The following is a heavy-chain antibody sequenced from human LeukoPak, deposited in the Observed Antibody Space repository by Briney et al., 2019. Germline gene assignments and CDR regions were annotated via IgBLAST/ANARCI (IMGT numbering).Heavy chain of an antibody. CDR3: ARARRDAFDI. V-gene: IGHV4-61*02. Sequence: SQTLSLTCTVSGGSISSGSYYWSWIRQPAGKGLEWIGRIYTSGSTNYNPSLKSRVTISVDTSKNQFSLKLSSMTAADTAVYYCARARRDAFDIWGQGTMVTVSS. J-gene: IGHJ3*02. CDR2: IYTSGST. CDR1: GGSISSGSYY.